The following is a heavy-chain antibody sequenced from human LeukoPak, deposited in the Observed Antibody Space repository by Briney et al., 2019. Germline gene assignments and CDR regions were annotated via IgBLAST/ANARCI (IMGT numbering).Heavy chain of an antibody. Sequence: SETLSLTCTVSGGSPSGRYWTWIRQPPGKGLEWIGYIHYDGRTNYNPSFKSRVTISLDTSNNQFSLNLKSVTAADTAAYYCARLVNYGYSDYWGQGTLVTVSS. CDR3: ARLVNYGYSDY. CDR2: IHYDGRT. CDR1: GGSPSGRY. J-gene: IGHJ4*02. D-gene: IGHD3-22*01. V-gene: IGHV4-59*11.